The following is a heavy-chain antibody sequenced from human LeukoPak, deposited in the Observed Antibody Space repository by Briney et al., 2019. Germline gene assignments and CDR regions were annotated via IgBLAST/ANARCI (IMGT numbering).Heavy chain of an antibody. J-gene: IGHJ4*02. V-gene: IGHV3-15*01. CDR1: GFTSSTAW. CDR3: TTDRMQWLVRFDY. CDR2: IKSKTDGETT. Sequence: GGSLTLSCAVSGFTSSTAWLTWVRQAPGKGLEWVGRIKSKTDGETTDYAAPVKGRFTISRDDSKNTLFLQMNSLKTEDTAVYYCTTDRMQWLVRFDYWGQGTLVTVSS. D-gene: IGHD6-19*01.